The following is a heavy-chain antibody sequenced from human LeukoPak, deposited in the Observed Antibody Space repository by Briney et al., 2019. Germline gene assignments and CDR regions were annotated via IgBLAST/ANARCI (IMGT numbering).Heavy chain of an antibody. J-gene: IGHJ1*01. CDR3: ARGDSSGTTEYFQH. CDR1: GYSFTNYW. D-gene: IGHD3-22*01. V-gene: IGHV5-51*01. Sequence: GESLKISCKGSGYSFTNYWIGWVRQMPGKGLEWMGIIYPHNSYTIYSPSFQGQVTLSADKSISTAYLQWSNLKASDTAIYYCARGDSSGTTEYFQHWGQGALVTVSS. CDR2: IYPHNSYT.